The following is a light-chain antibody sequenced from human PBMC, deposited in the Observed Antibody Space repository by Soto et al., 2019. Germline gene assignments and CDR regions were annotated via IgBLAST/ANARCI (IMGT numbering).Light chain of an antibody. CDR2: AAS. J-gene: IGKJ4*01. CDR3: QHGYSTPLT. V-gene: IGKV1-8*01. Sequence: AIRMTQSPSSLSASTGDRVTITCRASQGISSYLAWYQQKPGKAPKLLIYAASTLQSGVPSRFSGSGSVTDFTLTISSLQPEDFATYFCQHGYSTPLTFGGGTKVDIK. CDR1: QGISSY.